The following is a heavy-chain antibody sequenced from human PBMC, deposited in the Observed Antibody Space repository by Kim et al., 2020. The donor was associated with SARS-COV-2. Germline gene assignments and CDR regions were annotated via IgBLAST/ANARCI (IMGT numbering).Heavy chain of an antibody. J-gene: IGHJ6*02. Sequence: GESLKISCKGSGYSFTSYWIGWVRQMPGKGLEWMGIIYPGDSDTRYSPSFQGQVTISADKSISTAYLQWSSLKASDTAMYYCARQGSGWYPYYYGMDVWGQGTTVTVSS. CDR1: GYSFTSYW. CDR3: ARQGSGWYPYYYGMDV. CDR2: IYPGDSDT. V-gene: IGHV5-51*01. D-gene: IGHD6-19*01.